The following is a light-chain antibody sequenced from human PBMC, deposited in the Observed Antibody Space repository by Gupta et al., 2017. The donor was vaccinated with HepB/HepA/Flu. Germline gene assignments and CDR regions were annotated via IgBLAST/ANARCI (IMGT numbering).Light chain of an antibody. V-gene: IGLV7-46*01. CDR3: LLSYSAVGV. CDR2: DTS. CDR1: TGAVTSGHY. Sequence: AAVPPEPSLPVSPARTATLPSPPNTGAVTSGHYPYWFQQKPGQAPRTLIHDTSHKYSWTPARFSGSLLGGKAALTLSDAQPEDEADYYCLLSYSAVGVFGGGTKLTVL. J-gene: IGLJ2*01.